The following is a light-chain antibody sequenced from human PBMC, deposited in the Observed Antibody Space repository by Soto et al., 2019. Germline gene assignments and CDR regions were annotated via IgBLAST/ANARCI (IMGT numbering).Light chain of an antibody. Sequence: QSALTQPASVSGSPGQSITISCTGTSSDVGGYKYVSWYQQHPGKAPKLMIYDVSNRPSGVSNRFSGSKSGNTASLTISGLQAEDEADYYCSSYTSNNTPVFGGGTQLTVL. V-gene: IGLV2-14*01. CDR1: SSDVGGYKY. CDR2: DVS. CDR3: SSYTSNNTPV. J-gene: IGLJ7*01.